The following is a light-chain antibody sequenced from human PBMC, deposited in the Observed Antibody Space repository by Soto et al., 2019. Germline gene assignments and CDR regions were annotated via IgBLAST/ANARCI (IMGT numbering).Light chain of an antibody. V-gene: IGKV3-11*01. CDR1: ESVSTY. CDR3: QQRSNMPLT. CDR2: DAS. J-gene: IGKJ4*01. Sequence: EIVLTQSPATLSLSPGERVTLSCRASESVSTYLAWYQQKPGQAPRLLMYDASNRVAGIPGRFSGSGSGTDFTLAMSGLEPEDFAVYYCQQRSNMPLTFGGGTKVDIK.